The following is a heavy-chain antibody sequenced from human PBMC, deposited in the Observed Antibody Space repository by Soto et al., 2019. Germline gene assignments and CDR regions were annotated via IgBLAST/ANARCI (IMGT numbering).Heavy chain of an antibody. Sequence: QVQLVQSGAEVKKPGASVKVSCKASGYTFTSYDINWVRQATGQGLEWMGWMNPNSGNTGYAQKFQGRVTMTRNNSISTAYMELSSLRSEDTAVYYCARGIKYYDSGDDAFDIWGQGTMVTVSS. CDR1: GYTFTSYD. J-gene: IGHJ3*02. CDR2: MNPNSGNT. D-gene: IGHD3-10*01. V-gene: IGHV1-8*01. CDR3: ARGIKYYDSGDDAFDI.